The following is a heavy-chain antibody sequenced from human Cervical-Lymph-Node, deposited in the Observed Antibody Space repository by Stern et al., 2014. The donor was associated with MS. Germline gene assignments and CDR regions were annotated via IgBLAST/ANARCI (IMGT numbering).Heavy chain of an antibody. D-gene: IGHD2-21*02. CDR2: ISYDGANK. Sequence: QLVQSGGGVVQPGRSLRLSCAASGFTFSAYAMHWVRQAPGEGLEWVSVISYDGANKYYADSVKGRFTISRDNSKNTLYLRMNSLRPDDTAVYYCARQMTHGPCDLWGRGTLVTVSS. J-gene: IGHJ2*01. CDR3: ARQMTHGPCDL. V-gene: IGHV3-30-3*01. CDR1: GFTFSAYA.